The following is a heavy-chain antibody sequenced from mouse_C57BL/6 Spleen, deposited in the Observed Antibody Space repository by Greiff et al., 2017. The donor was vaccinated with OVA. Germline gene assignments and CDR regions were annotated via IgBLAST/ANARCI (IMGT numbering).Heavy chain of an antibody. Sequence: EVQLQQSGPVLVKPGASVKMSCKASGYTFTDYYMNWVKQSHGKSLEWIGVINPYNGGTSYNQKFKGKATLTVDKSSSTAYMELNSLTSEDSAVYYGARAGAYYSNYFDDWGQGTTLTVSS. J-gene: IGHJ2*01. D-gene: IGHD2-5*01. CDR2: INPYNGGT. CDR1: GYTFTDYY. V-gene: IGHV1-19*01. CDR3: ARAGAYYSNYFDD.